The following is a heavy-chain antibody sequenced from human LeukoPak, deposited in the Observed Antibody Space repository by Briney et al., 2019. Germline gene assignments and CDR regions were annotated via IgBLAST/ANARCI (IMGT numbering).Heavy chain of an antibody. J-gene: IGHJ6*03. CDR3: ARDGNGYYYMDV. D-gene: IGHD4-23*01. CDR2: ISSSGSTI. V-gene: IGHV3-11*04. CDR1: GFTFSDYY. Sequence: GGSLRFSSSASGFTFSDYYMSWIRQAPGKGLEWVSFISSSGSTIYYADSVKGRFTISRDNAKNSLYLQMNSLRAEDTAVYYCARDGNGYYYMDVWGKGTTVTVSS.